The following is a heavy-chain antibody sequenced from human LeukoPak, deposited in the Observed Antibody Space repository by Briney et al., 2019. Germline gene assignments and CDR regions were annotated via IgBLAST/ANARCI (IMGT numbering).Heavy chain of an antibody. CDR1: GGTFSSYA. D-gene: IGHD3-10*01. CDR3: ARGVTMVRSFYYYYMDV. Sequence: SVKVSCKASGGTFSSYAISWVRQAPGQGLEWMGGIIPIFGTANYAQKFQGRVTMTRDTSTSTVYMELSSLRSEDTAVYYCARGVTMVRSFYYYYMDVWGKGTTVTVSS. CDR2: IIPIFGTA. V-gene: IGHV1-69*05. J-gene: IGHJ6*03.